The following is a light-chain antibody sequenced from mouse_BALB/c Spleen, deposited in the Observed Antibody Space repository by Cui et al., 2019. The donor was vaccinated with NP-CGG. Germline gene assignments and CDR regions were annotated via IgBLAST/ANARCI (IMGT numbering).Light chain of an antibody. CDR3: ALWYSNHWV. Sequence: QAFVTQESALTTSPGETVTLTCRSSTGAVTASNYANWVQEKPDHLFTGLIGGSKNRAPGVPARFSGSLIGDKAALTITGAQTEDEAIYFCALWYSNHWVFGGGTKLTVL. V-gene: IGLV1*01. CDR2: GSK. CDR1: TGAVTASNY. J-gene: IGLJ1*01.